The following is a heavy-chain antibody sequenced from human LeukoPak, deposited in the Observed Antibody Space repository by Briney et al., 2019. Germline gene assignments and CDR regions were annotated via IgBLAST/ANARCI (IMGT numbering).Heavy chain of an antibody. CDR1: GDSVSRNSAA. D-gene: IGHD3-16*01. V-gene: IGHV6-1*01. J-gene: IGHJ5*02. CDR3: TRDDWGDKWFDP. CDR2: TYYRSKWYN. Sequence: SQTLSLTRAISGDSVSRNSAAWNWIRQSPSRGLEWLGRTYYRSKWYNDYAVSVKSRITINPDTSKNQFSLQLNSVTPEDTAIYYCTRDDWGDKWFDPWGQGTLVTVSS.